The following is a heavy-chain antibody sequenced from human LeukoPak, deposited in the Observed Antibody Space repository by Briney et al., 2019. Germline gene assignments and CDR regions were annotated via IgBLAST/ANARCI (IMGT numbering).Heavy chain of an antibody. J-gene: IGHJ4*02. CDR2: IYYSGST. V-gene: IGHV4-59*01. CDR3: GGGTFIAAAGRSFDY. D-gene: IGHD6-13*01. Sequence: SETLSLTCTVSGGSISSYYWSWIRQPPGKGLEWIGYIYYSGSTNYNPSLKSRVTISVDTSKNQFSLKLRSVTAADTAVYYYGGGTFIAAAGRSFDYWGQGTLVTVSS. CDR1: GGSISSYY.